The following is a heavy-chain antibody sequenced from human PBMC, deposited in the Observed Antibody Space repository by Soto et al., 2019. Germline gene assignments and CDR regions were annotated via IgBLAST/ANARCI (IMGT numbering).Heavy chain of an antibody. V-gene: IGHV3-30*03. Sequence: QVQLVESGGGVVQPGRSLRLSCAASGFSFSSYGMHWVCQAPGKGLEWVALISYDGSQKYSADSVQGRFTISRDNSKNTLYLQMNSLRGEDTAVYYCARQGGYSREGESDSWGQGTLVTVSS. D-gene: IGHD5-18*01. CDR3: ARQGGYSREGESDS. CDR1: GFSFSSYG. CDR2: ISYDGSQK. J-gene: IGHJ5*02.